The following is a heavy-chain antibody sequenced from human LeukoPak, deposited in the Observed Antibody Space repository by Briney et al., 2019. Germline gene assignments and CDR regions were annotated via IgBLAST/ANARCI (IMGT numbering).Heavy chain of an antibody. CDR2: INPNSGGT. J-gene: IGHJ4*02. V-gene: IGHV1-2*02. CDR3: AREGPIVGATHLVDY. CDR1: GYTFTDYY. D-gene: IGHD1-26*01. Sequence: ASVKVSCKASGYTFTDYYVHWVRQAPGQGLEWMGWINPNSGGTNYAQKFQGRVTMTRDTSISTAYMELSRLRSDDTAVYYCAREGPIVGATHLVDYWGQGTLVIVSS.